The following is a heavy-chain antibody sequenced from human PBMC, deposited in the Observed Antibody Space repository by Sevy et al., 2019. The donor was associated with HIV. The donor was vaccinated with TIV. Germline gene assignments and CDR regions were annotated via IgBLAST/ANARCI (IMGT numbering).Heavy chain of an antibody. D-gene: IGHD3-16*01. Sequence: GGSLRLSCAASGFTFSSYAMNWVRKAPGKGLEWVSGISSSGGNTYYADSVKGRFTISRDNSKNTLYLQMNSLRAEDTAVYYCAKDQDIMIGLFDYWGQGTLVTVSS. CDR3: AKDQDIMIGLFDY. CDR1: GFTFSSYA. V-gene: IGHV3-23*01. CDR2: ISSSGGNT. J-gene: IGHJ4*02.